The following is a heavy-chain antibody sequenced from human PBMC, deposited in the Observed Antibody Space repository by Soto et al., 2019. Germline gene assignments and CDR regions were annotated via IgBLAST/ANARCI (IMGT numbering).Heavy chain of an antibody. V-gene: IGHV3-30*18. CDR3: AKSYRDYYYYMDV. CDR1: GFTFSSYG. CDR2: ISYDGSNK. Sequence: QVQLVESGGGVVQPGRSLRLSCAASGFTFSSYGMHWVRQAPVKGLEWVAVISYDGSNKYYADSVKGRFTISRDNSKNTLYLQMNSLRAEDTAVYYCAKSYRDYYYYMDVWGKGTTVTVSS. J-gene: IGHJ6*03. D-gene: IGHD2-2*02.